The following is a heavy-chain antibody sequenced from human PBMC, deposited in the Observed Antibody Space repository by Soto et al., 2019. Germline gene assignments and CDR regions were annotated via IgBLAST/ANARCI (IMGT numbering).Heavy chain of an antibody. V-gene: IGHV3-9*01. CDR2: ISWNSGSI. D-gene: IGHD2-15*01. Sequence: GGSLRLSCAASGFTFDDYAMHWVRQAPGKGLEWVSGISWNSGSIGYADSVKGRFTISRDNAMNSLYLQMNSLRAEDTAVYYCARLRLTGYFDYWGQGTLVTVSS. CDR1: GFTFDDYA. J-gene: IGHJ4*02. CDR3: ARLRLTGYFDY.